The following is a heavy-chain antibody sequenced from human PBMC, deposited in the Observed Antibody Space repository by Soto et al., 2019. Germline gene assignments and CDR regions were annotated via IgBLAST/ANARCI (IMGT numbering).Heavy chain of an antibody. CDR3: ARGRGGVIANAAFDI. Sequence: QVQLQQWGAGLLKPSETLSLTCAVYGGSFSGYYWSWIRQPPGKGLEWIGEINHRGSTNYNPSLKSRVTISVDTSKNQVSLKLSSVTAADTAVYYCARGRGGVIANAAFDIWGQGTMVTVSS. V-gene: IGHV4-34*01. D-gene: IGHD3-16*02. CDR1: GGSFSGYY. J-gene: IGHJ3*02. CDR2: INHRGST.